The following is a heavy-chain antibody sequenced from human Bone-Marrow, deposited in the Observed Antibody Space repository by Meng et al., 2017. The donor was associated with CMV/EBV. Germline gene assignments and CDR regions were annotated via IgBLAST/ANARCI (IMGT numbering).Heavy chain of an antibody. CDR1: GGSFSGYY. Sequence: SETLSRTCAVYGGSFSGYYWSWIRQPPGKGLEWIGEINHSGSTNYNPSLKSRVTISVDTSKNQFSLKLSSVTAADTAVYYWARESSSSAYYYNYGMDVWGQGTTVTFYS. D-gene: IGHD6-6*01. CDR2: INHSGST. V-gene: IGHV4-34*01. J-gene: IGHJ6*02. CDR3: ARESSSSAYYYNYGMDV.